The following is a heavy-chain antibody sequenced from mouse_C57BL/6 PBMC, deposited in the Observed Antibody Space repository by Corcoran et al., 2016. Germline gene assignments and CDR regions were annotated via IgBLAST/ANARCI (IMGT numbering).Heavy chain of an antibody. J-gene: IGHJ3*01. CDR2: ISYDGSN. D-gene: IGHD2-5*01. V-gene: IGHV3-6*01. Sequence: DVQLQESGPGLVKPSQSLSLTCSVTGYSITSGYYWNWIRQFPGNKLEWMGYISYDGSNNYNTSLKNRIAITRDTSKNQFFLKLNSVTTEDTATYYCARDQGLYSNLDWFAYWGQGTLVTVSA. CDR3: ARDQGLYSNLDWFAY. CDR1: GYSITSGYY.